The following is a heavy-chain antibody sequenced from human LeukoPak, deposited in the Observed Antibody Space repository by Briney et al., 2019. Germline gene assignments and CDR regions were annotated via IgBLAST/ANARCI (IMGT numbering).Heavy chain of an antibody. CDR2: ISRSSDYF. D-gene: IGHD2-21*01. CDR3: ARDYMVIDLDF. CDR1: GFTFSTYT. Sequence: GGSLRLSCAASGFTFSTYTMNWVRQAPGKGLEWDSSISRSSDYFYYADSVKGRFTISRDNAQNSLYLQMNNLRADDTAVYYCARDYMVIDLDFWGQGILVTVSS. V-gene: IGHV3-21*01. J-gene: IGHJ4*02.